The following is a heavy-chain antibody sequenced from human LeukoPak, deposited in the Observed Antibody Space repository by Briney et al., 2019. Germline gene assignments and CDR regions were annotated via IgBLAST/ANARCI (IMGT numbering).Heavy chain of an antibody. CDR2: ISAYNGNT. Sequence: GASVKVSCKASGYTFTSYDINWVRQATGQGLEWMGWISAYNGNTNYAQKLQGRVTMTTDTSTSTAYMELRSLRSDDTAVYYCARVRNYYYMDVWGKGTTVTISS. CDR3: ARVRNYYYMDV. J-gene: IGHJ6*03. V-gene: IGHV1-18*01. CDR1: GYTFTSYD.